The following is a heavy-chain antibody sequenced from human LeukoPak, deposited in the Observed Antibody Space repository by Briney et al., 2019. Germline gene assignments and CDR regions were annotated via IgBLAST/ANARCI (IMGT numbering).Heavy chain of an antibody. V-gene: IGHV3-23*01. J-gene: IGHJ4*02. Sequence: GGSLRLSCAASGFTLSSNWMHWVRQAPGKGLEWVSAISGSGGSTYYADSVKGRFTISRDNSKNTLYLQMNSLRAEDTAVYYCAKVLWFGELSHFDYWGQGTLVTVSS. D-gene: IGHD3-10*01. CDR2: ISGSGGST. CDR3: AKVLWFGELSHFDY. CDR1: GFTLSSNW.